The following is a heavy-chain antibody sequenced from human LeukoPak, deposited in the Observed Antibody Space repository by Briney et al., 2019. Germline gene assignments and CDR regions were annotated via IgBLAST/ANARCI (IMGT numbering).Heavy chain of an antibody. CDR2: ISYDGSNR. V-gene: IGHV3-30*18. Sequence: GSLRLSCAASGFTFSSYGMHWVRQAPGKGLEWVAVISYDGSNRDYADSLKGRFTISRDNSRNTLYLQMSSLRAEDTAVYYCANDYSNYYSYGMDVWGQGTTVTVSS. CDR1: GFTFSSYG. CDR3: ANDYSNYYSYGMDV. J-gene: IGHJ6*02. D-gene: IGHD4-11*01.